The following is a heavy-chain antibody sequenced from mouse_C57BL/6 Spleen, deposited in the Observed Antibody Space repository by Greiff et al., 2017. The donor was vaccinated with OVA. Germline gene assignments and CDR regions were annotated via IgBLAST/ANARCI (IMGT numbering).Heavy chain of an antibody. CDR3: ARREFITTVVATDY. V-gene: IGHV1-50*01. D-gene: IGHD1-1*01. J-gene: IGHJ2*01. CDR2: IDPSDSYT. CDR1: GYTFTSYW. Sequence: QVQLQQPGAELVKPGASVKLSCKASGYTFTSYWMPWVKQRPGQGLEWIGEIDPSDSYTNYNQKFKGKATLTVDTSTSTAYMQLSRLTSEDSAVDYCARREFITTVVATDYWGQGTTLTVSS.